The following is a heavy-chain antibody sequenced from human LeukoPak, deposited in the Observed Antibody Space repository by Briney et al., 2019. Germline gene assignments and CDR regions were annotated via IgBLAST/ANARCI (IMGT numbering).Heavy chain of an antibody. CDR1: GFTFSSYG. J-gene: IGHJ3*02. V-gene: IGHV3-33*01. CDR2: IWYDGTNK. D-gene: IGHD3-22*01. Sequence: GGSLRLSCAASGFTFSSYGMHWVRQAPGKGLEWVAFIWYDGTNKYYADSVKGRFTISRDNSKKTLYLQMNSLRAEDTAVYYCARDYYDSSGYRADAFDIWGQGTMVIVSS. CDR3: ARDYYDSSGYRADAFDI.